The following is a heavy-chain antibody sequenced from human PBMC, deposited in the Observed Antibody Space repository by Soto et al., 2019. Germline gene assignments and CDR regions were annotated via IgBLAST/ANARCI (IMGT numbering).Heavy chain of an antibody. CDR3: ARDGSGSYYGGLDAFDI. V-gene: IGHV1-18*01. Sequence: GSVKVSCKASGYTFTSYGISGVRQAPGQGLEWMGWIGAYNGNTNYAQKPQGRVTITTDTPTSTAYMEPRSLRSDDTAVYYCARDGSGSYYGGLDAFDIWGKGTMVTLSS. D-gene: IGHD3-10*01. CDR2: IGAYNGNT. J-gene: IGHJ3*02. CDR1: GYTFTSYG.